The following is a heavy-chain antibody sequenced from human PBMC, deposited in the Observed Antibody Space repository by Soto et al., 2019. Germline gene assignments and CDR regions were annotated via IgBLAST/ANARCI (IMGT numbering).Heavy chain of an antibody. CDR2: IYYSGST. CDR3: ARLGVFRPARAVPNEGAFDI. V-gene: IGHV4-31*03. Sequence: QVQLQESGPGLVKPSQTLSLTCTVSGGSISSGGYYWSWIRQHPGKGLEWIGYIYYSGSTYYNPSLKSRVTISVDTSKNQFSLKLSSVTAADTAVYYCARLGVFRPARAVPNEGAFDIWGQGTMVTVSS. J-gene: IGHJ3*02. D-gene: IGHD3-16*01. CDR1: GGSISSGGYY.